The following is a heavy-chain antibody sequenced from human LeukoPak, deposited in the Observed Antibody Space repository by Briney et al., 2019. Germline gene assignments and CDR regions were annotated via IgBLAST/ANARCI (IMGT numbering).Heavy chain of an antibody. CDR1: GGSTSTYY. Sequence: SETLSLTCTVSGGSTSTYYWSWIRQPPGKGLEWIGYIYYSGSTKYNPSLKSRVTMSVDTSKNQFSLKLSSVTAADTAVYYCASSTSGWHDYWGQGTLVTVSS. CDR2: IYYSGST. D-gene: IGHD6-19*01. J-gene: IGHJ4*02. V-gene: IGHV4-59*01. CDR3: ASSTSGWHDY.